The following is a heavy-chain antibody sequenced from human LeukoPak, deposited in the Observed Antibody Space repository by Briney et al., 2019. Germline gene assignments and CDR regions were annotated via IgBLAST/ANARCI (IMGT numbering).Heavy chain of an antibody. V-gene: IGHV3-30*04. CDR2: ISYDGSNK. CDR1: GFTFSSYA. J-gene: IGHJ6*03. Sequence: GGSLRLSCAASGFTFSSYAMHWVRQAPGKGLEWVAVISYDGSNKYYADSVKGRFTISRDNSKNTLYLQMNSLRAEGTAVYYCARDHVPVTDSHGYYYYYYMDVWGKGTTVTVSS. CDR3: ARDHVPVTDSHGYYYYYYMDV. D-gene: IGHD1-14*01.